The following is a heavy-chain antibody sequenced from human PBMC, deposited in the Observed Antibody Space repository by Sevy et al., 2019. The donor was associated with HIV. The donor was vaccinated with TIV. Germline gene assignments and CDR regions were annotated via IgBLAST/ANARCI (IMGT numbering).Heavy chain of an antibody. Sequence: ASLKVSCKASGGTFSSYAISWVRQAPGQGLEWMGGIIPIFGTANYAQKFQGRVTITADESTSTAYMELSSLRSEDTAVYYCARAEGGYYYDSSGHWGQGTLVTVSS. J-gene: IGHJ4*02. CDR2: IIPIFGTA. V-gene: IGHV1-69*13. D-gene: IGHD3-22*01. CDR3: ARAEGGYYYDSSGH. CDR1: GGTFSSYA.